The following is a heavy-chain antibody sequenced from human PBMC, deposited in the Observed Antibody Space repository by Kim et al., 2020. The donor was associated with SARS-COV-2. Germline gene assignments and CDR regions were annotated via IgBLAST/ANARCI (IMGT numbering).Heavy chain of an antibody. V-gene: IGHV4-31*03. CDR3: ARGYGSGSYYNVGSRWFDP. J-gene: IGHJ5*02. Sequence: SETLSLTCTVSGGSISSGGYYWSWIRQHPGKGLEWIGYIYYSGSTYYNPSLKSRVTISVDTSKNQFSLKLSSVTAADTAVYYCARGYGSGSYYNVGSRWFDPWGQGTLVTVSS. D-gene: IGHD3-10*01. CDR1: GGSISSGGYY. CDR2: IYYSGST.